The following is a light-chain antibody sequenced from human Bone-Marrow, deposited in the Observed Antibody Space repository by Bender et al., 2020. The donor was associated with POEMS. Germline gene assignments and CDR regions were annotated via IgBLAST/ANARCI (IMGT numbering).Light chain of an antibody. CDR3: SSYTSSDTLV. CDR2: EVT. CDR1: SSDVGGYNY. J-gene: IGLJ1*01. Sequence: QSALTQPPSASGSPGQSVTIPCTGTSSDVGGYNYVSWYQQHPGKVPKLMIYEVTYRPSGVSDRFSGSKSDNTASLTISGLQPEDEADYYCSSYTSSDTLVFGTGTTVTVL. V-gene: IGLV2-14*01.